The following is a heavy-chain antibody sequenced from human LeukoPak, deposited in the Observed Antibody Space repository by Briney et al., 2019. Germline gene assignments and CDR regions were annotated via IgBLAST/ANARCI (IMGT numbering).Heavy chain of an antibody. D-gene: IGHD3-22*01. V-gene: IGHV5-51*01. CDR3: ARQGEDWYDSSGYYASFDY. Sequence: GESLQISCKGSGYSFTSYWIGWVRQMPGKGLEWMGIIYPGDSDTRYSPSFQGQVTISADKSISTAYLQWSSLKASDTAMYYCARQGEDWYDSSGYYASFDYWGQGTLVTVSS. CDR2: IYPGDSDT. J-gene: IGHJ4*02. CDR1: GYSFTSYW.